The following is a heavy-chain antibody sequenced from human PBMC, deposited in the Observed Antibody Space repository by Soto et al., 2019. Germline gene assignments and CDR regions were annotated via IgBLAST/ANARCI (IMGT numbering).Heavy chain of an antibody. CDR3: ARRDYYYYGMDV. CDR1: GGSITSRSHS. V-gene: IGHV4-39*01. CDR2: INHSGST. Sequence: SETLSLTCTVSGGSITSRSHSWGWIRQPPGKGLEWIGEINHSGSTYYNPSLKSRVTISVDTSKNQFSLKLSSVTAADTAVYYCARRDYYYYGMDVWGQGTTVTVSS. J-gene: IGHJ6*02.